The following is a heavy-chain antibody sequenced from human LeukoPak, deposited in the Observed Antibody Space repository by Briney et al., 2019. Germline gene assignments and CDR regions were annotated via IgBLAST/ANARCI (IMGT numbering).Heavy chain of an antibody. Sequence: GGSLRLSCAASGFTFSSYGMHRVRQAPGKGLEWVAVIWNDGSNKDYVDSVKGRFTISRDNAKNTLYLQMNSLRADDTAVYYCATDAGGSPFDYWGQGTLVTVSS. CDR3: ATDAGGSPFDY. CDR1: GFTFSSYG. D-gene: IGHD3-16*01. CDR2: IWNDGSNK. J-gene: IGHJ4*02. V-gene: IGHV3-33*01.